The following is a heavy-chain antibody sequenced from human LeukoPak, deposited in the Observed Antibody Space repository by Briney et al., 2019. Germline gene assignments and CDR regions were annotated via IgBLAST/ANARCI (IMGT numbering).Heavy chain of an antibody. Sequence: GASVKVSCKASGYTFTSYGISWVRQAPGQGLEWMGWISAYNGNTNYAQKLQGRVTMTTDTSTSTAYMELRSLRSDDTAVYYCARSEGILTGHPYYYYYMDVWGKGTTVTVSS. V-gene: IGHV1-18*01. CDR1: GYTFTSYG. J-gene: IGHJ6*03. D-gene: IGHD3-9*01. CDR2: ISAYNGNT. CDR3: ARSEGILTGHPYYYYYMDV.